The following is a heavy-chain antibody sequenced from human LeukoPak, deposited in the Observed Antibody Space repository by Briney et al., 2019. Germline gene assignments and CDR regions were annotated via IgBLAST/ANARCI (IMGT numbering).Heavy chain of an antibody. J-gene: IGHJ4*02. D-gene: IGHD5-24*01. CDR1: GFTFSSYA. CDR3: AKDPTVEMATIPADY. CDR2: ISGSGGST. Sequence: GGSLRLSCAASGFTFSSYAMSWVRQAPGKGLEWVSAISGSGGSTYYADSVKGRFTISRDNSKNTLYLQMNSLRAEDTAVYYXAKDPTVEMATIPADYWGQGTLVTVSS. V-gene: IGHV3-23*01.